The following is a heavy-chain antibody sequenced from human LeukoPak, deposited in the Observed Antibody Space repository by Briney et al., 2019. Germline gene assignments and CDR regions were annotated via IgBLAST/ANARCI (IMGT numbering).Heavy chain of an antibody. Sequence: ASVKVSCKASGYTLGNYDISWVRQAPGQGLEWMGWISVYNGNTNYAQKFQGRVTMTTDTSTSTAYMELRSLRSDDTAMYYCARVDAGRYYGHDYWGQGTLVTVTS. D-gene: IGHD1-26*01. CDR1: GYTLGNYD. J-gene: IGHJ4*02. CDR3: ARVDAGRYYGHDY. CDR2: ISVYNGNT. V-gene: IGHV1-18*01.